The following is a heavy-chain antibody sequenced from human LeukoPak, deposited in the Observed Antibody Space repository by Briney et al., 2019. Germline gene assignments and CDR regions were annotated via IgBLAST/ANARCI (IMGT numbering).Heavy chain of an antibody. CDR2: INNRADET. J-gene: IGHJ4*02. V-gene: IGHV3-23*01. CDR1: GFSFSSYG. Sequence: GGSLRLSCAASGFSFSSYGTSWFRQAPGKGLEWVATINNRADETHYADSVVGRFTISRDNSKSTLYLQMNSLRAEDTAVYYCAKHYGDYRSFDYWGQGTLVTVSS. CDR3: AKHYGDYRSFDY. D-gene: IGHD4-17*01.